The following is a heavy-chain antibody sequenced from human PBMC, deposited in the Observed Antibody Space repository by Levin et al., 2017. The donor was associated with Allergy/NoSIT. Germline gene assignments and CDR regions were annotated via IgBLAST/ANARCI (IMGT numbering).Heavy chain of an antibody. CDR3: ARDSLRRVNSYGHIYYHYGMDV. CDR1: GFTFSSYE. Sequence: PGGSLRLSCAASGFTFSSYEMNWVRQAPGKGLEWVSYISSTSTIYYADSVKGRFTISRDNAKNSLYLQMNSLRAEDTAVYYCARDSLRRVNSYGHIYYHYGMDVWGPGTTVTVSS. D-gene: IGHD5-18*01. V-gene: IGHV3-48*03. CDR2: ISSTSTI. J-gene: IGHJ6*02.